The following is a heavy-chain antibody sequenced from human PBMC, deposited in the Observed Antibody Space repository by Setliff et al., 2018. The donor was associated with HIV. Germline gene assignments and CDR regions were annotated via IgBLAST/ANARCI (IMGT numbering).Heavy chain of an antibody. Sequence: PGGSLRLSCAVSEFTFSRYAMGWVRQAPGKGLEWVAATSGSGGSTYYADSVKGRFTISRDNSKNTLYLQINSLRAEDTAVYYCAKVGGSGSYYKADKFDYWGQGTLVTVSS. CDR2: TSGSGGST. V-gene: IGHV3-23*01. CDR3: AKVGGSGSYYKADKFDY. J-gene: IGHJ4*02. CDR1: EFTFSRYA. D-gene: IGHD3-10*01.